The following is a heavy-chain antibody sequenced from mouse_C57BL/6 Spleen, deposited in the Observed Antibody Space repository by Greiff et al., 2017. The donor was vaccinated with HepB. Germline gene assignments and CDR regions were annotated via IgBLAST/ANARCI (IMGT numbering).Heavy chain of an antibody. CDR2: INPNNGGT. J-gene: IGHJ2*01. CDR3: ARKLGGDY. Sequence: EVQLQQSGPELVKPGASVKISCKASGYTFTDYYMNWVKQSHGKSLEWIGDINPNNGGTSYNQKFKGKATLTVDKSPSTAYMELRSLTSEDSAVYYCARKLGGDYWGQGTTLTVSS. CDR1: GYTFTDYY. V-gene: IGHV1-26*01.